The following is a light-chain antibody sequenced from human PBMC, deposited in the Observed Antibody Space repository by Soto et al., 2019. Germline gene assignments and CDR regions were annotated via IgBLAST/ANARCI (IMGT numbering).Light chain of an antibody. CDR1: SCDIGAYDY. Sequence: QSVLTQPASLSGSPGQSSTISCTGTSCDIGAYDYVSWFQKYPGNAPKLMISEFNNRPSGVSNRFSGSKSGNSVYLTISGLQDEDEADYYCSSYTSSSIVFGTGT. J-gene: IGLJ1*01. CDR3: SSYTSSSIV. CDR2: EFN. V-gene: IGLV2-14*01.